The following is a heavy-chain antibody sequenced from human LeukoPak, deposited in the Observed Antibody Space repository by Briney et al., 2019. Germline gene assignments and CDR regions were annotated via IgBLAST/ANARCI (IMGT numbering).Heavy chain of an antibody. D-gene: IGHD3-22*01. CDR1: GYTFTSYG. CDR3: ARDYYYDSSGYVDY. V-gene: IGHV1-18*01. CDR2: ISAYNGNA. Sequence: GASVKVSCKASGYTFTSYGISWVRQAPGQGLEWMGWISAYNGNANYAQNLQGRITMTTDTSTSTAYMELTSLRSDDTAVYYCARDYYYDSSGYVDYWGQGTLVTVSX. J-gene: IGHJ4*02.